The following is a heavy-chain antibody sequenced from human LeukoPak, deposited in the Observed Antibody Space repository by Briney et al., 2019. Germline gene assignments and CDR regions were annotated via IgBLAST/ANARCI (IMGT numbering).Heavy chain of an antibody. CDR3: ARDYGDYGRDYYYYMDV. D-gene: IGHD4-17*01. CDR1: GFTFSSYS. Sequence: KPGGSLRLSCVASGFTFSSYSMNWVRQAPGKGLEWVSSISSSSSYIYYADSVKGRFTISRDNAKNSLYLQMNSLRAEDTAVYYCARDYGDYGRDYYYYMDVWGKGTTVTVSS. J-gene: IGHJ6*03. CDR2: ISSSSSYI. V-gene: IGHV3-21*01.